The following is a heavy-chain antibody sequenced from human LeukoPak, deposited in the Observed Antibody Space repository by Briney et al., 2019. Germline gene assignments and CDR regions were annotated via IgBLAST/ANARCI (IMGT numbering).Heavy chain of an antibody. D-gene: IGHD3-10*01. CDR3: ARGLGSGSSPVDY. CDR2: INHSGST. Sequence: SETLSLTCAVYGGSFSSYYWSWIRQPPGKGLEWIGEINHSGSTNYNPSLKSRVTISVDTSKNQFSLKLSSVTAADTAVYYCARGLGSGSSPVDYWGQGTLVTVSS. CDR1: GGSFSSYY. J-gene: IGHJ4*02. V-gene: IGHV4-34*01.